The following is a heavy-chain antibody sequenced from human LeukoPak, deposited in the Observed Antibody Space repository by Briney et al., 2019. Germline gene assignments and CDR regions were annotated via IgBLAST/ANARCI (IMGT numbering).Heavy chain of an antibody. J-gene: IGHJ4*02. CDR1: GFTFSSYE. Sequence: GGSLRLSCAASGFTFSSYEMNWVRQAPGKGLEWVSYISSSGSTIYYADSLKGRFTISRDNAKNSLYLQMNSLRAEDTAVYYCATAARRRWAQRFDYWGQGTQVTVSS. D-gene: IGHD3-16*01. V-gene: IGHV3-48*03. CDR3: ATAARRRWAQRFDY. CDR2: ISSSGSTI.